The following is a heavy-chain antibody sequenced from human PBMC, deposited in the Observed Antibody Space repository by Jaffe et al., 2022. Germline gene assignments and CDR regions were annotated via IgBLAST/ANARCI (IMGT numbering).Heavy chain of an antibody. CDR2: IDSSGTDI. V-gene: IGHV3-48*03. CDR3: ARWYWYFDL. CDR1: GFVFTNYE. J-gene: IGHJ2*01. Sequence: EAQLVESGGALVQPGGSLSLSCAASGFVFTNYELNWVRQAPGKGLEWISYIDSSGTDIYYADSVKGRFTISRDNAKNSVYLRMDSLRAEDTAIYYCARWYWYFDLWGRGTLVTVSS. D-gene: IGHD6-13*01.